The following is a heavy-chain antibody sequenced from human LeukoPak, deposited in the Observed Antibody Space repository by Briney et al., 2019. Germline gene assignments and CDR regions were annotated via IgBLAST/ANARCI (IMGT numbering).Heavy chain of an antibody. CDR2: INLDGGEK. CDR3: ARGQFQLT. D-gene: IGHD1-1*01. J-gene: IGHJ5*02. CDR1: GFTFSTYW. V-gene: IGHV3-7*04. Sequence: GGSLRLSCAASGFTFSTYWMSWVRQAPGKGLEWVANINLDGGEKYYVDSVKGRFSISRDNAKDSLYLQMNSLRAEDTAVYYCARGQFQLTWGQGTLVTVSS.